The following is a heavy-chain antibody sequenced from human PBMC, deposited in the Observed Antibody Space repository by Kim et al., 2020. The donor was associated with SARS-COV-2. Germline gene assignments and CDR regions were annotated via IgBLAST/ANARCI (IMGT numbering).Heavy chain of an antibody. V-gene: IGHV3-9*01. J-gene: IGHJ4*02. D-gene: IGHD6-19*01. Sequence: ADSVRGRFTISRDGAKNSLYLEMHSLRPEDTAVYYCAKDKDFGSAYYYFEDWGQGTLVTVSS. CDR3: AKDKDFGSAYYYFED.